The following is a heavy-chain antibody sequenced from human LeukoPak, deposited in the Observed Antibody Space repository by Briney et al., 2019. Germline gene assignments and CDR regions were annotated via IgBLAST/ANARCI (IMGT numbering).Heavy chain of an antibody. V-gene: IGHV4-34*01. D-gene: IGHD3-10*01. CDR3: ARGDYGSGSYYHY. J-gene: IGHJ4*02. CDR2: INHSGST. Sequence: SETLSLTCAVYGGSFSGYYWGWIRQPPGKGLEWIGEINHSGSTNYNPSLKSRVSISVDTSKNQFSLKLSSVTAADTAVYYCARGDYGSGSYYHYWGQGTLVTVSS. CDR1: GGSFSGYY.